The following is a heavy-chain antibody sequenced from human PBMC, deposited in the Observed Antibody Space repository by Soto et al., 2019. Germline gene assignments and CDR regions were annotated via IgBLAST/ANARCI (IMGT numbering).Heavy chain of an antibody. CDR1: GYTFTSYS. CDR2: INTGNGDT. D-gene: IGHD2-15*01. J-gene: IGHJ1*01. CDR3: ARDFRGLLN. Sequence: QVQLAQSGAEVKKPGASVKVSCKPAGYTFTSYSMHWVRQAPGQGLEWLGWINTGNGDTKYSQKFQGRVTITRDTYASPAYMELSSLRSEDTAVYYCARDFRGLLNWGQGTRVTVSS. V-gene: IGHV1-3*04.